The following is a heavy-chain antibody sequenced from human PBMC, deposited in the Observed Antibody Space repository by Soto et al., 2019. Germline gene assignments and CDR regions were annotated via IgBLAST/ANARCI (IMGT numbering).Heavy chain of an antibody. CDR2: IYYSGST. CDR1: GGGRGNYC. V-gene: IGHV4-59*08. D-gene: IGHD3-16*01. CDR3: VRHMRGASNAFDI. J-gene: IGHJ3*02. Sequence: TLSLTCAIVGGGRGNYCWSWTRQPPGKELEWIGYIYYSGSTNYNPSLKSRVTISVDTSKNQFSLKLTSVTDADTAVYYCVRHMRGASNAFDIWGQGTMVT.